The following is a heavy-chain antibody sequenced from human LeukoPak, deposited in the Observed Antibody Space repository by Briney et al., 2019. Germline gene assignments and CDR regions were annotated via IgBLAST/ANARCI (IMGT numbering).Heavy chain of an antibody. V-gene: IGHV1-18*01. CDR1: GYTFTSYG. Sequence: ASVKVSCKASGYTFTSYGISWVRQAPGQGLEWMGWISAYNGNTNYAQKLQGRVTMTTDTSTSTAYMELRSLRSDYTAVYYCARDEYYDYVWGSLYFDYWGQGTLVTVSS. CDR3: ARDEYYDYVWGSLYFDY. J-gene: IGHJ4*02. CDR2: ISAYNGNT. D-gene: IGHD3-16*01.